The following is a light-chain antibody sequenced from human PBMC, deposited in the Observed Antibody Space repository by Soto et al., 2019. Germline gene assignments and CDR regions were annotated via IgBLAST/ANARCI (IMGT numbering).Light chain of an antibody. J-gene: IGKJ5*01. CDR1: QTLINK. CDR3: QQYGSSPPSST. Sequence: EIVLTQSPATLSLSPGERATLSCSASQTLINKLAWFQQEPGQAPRLLIYDASNRATDIPDRFSGRGSGTDFTLTISRLEPEDFAVYYCQQYGSSPPSSTFGQGTRLEIK. V-gene: IGKV3-20*01. CDR2: DAS.